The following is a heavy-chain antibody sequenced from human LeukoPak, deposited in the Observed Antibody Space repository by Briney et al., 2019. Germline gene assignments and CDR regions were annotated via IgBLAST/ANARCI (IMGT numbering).Heavy chain of an antibody. V-gene: IGHV4-39*07. J-gene: IGHJ4*02. CDR1: DGSISRSDYY. CDR2: IYYSGST. D-gene: IGHD5-12*01. Sequence: SETLSLTCTVSDGSISRSDYYWGWIRQPPGKGLEWIGSIYYSGSTYYNPSLKSRVTVSVDTSKNQFSLNLASVTAADTAVYYCARARGEVAIDYWGQGTLVTVSS. CDR3: ARARGEVAIDY.